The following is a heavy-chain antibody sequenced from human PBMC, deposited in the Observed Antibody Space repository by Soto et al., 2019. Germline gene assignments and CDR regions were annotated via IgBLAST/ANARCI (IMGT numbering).Heavy chain of an antibody. Sequence: QVQLVQSGAEVKKPGASVKVSCKASGYTFTSYGISWVRQAPGQGLEWMGWISAYNGNTNYAQKLQGRVTMTTDTATSTAYLELRSLSSDDTAVYYCALAWAAAGPFDYWGQGTRVTVSS. CDR2: ISAYNGNT. CDR1: GYTFTSYG. J-gene: IGHJ4*02. CDR3: ALAWAAAGPFDY. V-gene: IGHV1-18*01. D-gene: IGHD6-13*01.